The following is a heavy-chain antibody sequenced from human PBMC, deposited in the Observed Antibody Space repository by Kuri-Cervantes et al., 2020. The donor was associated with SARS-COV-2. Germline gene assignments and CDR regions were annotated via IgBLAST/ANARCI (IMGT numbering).Heavy chain of an antibody. CDR3: AREDYYGSGSYSPDY. J-gene: IGHJ4*02. Sequence: ASVKVSCKASGYTFTGYYLHWVRQAPGQGLEWMGRINPNSGGTNYAQKFQGRVTMTRNTSISTAYMELSSLRSEDTAVYYCAREDYYGSGSYSPDYWGQGTLVTVSS. D-gene: IGHD3-10*01. CDR1: GYTFTGYY. V-gene: IGHV1-2*06. CDR2: INPNSGGT.